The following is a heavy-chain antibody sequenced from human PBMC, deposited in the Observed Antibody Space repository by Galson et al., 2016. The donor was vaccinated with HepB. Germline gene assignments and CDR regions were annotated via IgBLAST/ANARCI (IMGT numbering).Heavy chain of an antibody. V-gene: IGHV3-64D*06. CDR1: GFTFRSYS. Sequence: SLRLSCAASGFTFRSYSMHWGGQAPGKGLEYVSGINSNGGRTYYTDPVKGRFTLSRDNSKNTVYLQMSCLRIEDTAVYFCVKEGYQELSDGAFDIWGQGTMVTVSS. J-gene: IGHJ3*02. CDR3: VKEGYQELSDGAFDI. CDR2: INSNGGRT. D-gene: IGHD2-2*01.